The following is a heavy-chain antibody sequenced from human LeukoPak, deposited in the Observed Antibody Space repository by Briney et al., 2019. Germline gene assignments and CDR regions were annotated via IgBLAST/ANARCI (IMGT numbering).Heavy chain of an antibody. CDR3: TRVRYYYDNSGYFHFDS. D-gene: IGHD3-22*01. CDR1: GFTFGDYA. CDR2: IRRKAHGGTT. Sequence: PGRSLTLSCTTSGFTFGDYAMSWVRQAPGKGREGGSFIRRKAHGGTTEYAASVTGRFSRSRGDSKSIAYLQINSLKTEDTAVYFCTRVRYYYDNSGYFHFDSWVQGGLVTVSS. V-gene: IGHV3-49*04. J-gene: IGHJ4*02.